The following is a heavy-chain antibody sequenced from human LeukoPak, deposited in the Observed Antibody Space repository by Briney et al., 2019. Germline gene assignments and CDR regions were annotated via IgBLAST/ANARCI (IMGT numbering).Heavy chain of an antibody. V-gene: IGHV1-8*01. Sequence: ASVKVSCKASGYTFTIYDINWVRQVPGQGLEWMGWMNPNSGNAGYAQMFQGRVTMTRDTSINTAYVELSSLRSEDTAVYYCAISRVVGAARFALDIWGQGTMITVSS. CDR3: AISRVVGAARFALDI. CDR1: GYTFTIYD. D-gene: IGHD2-15*01. J-gene: IGHJ3*02. CDR2: MNPNSGNA.